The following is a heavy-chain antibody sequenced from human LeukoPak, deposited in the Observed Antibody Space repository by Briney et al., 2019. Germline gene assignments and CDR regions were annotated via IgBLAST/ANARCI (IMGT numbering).Heavy chain of an antibody. V-gene: IGHV3-9*01. CDR2: ISWNSGSI. J-gene: IGHJ4*02. Sequence: GGSLRLSCAASGFTFSSYDMHWVRQAPGKGLEWVSGISWNSGSIGYADSVKGRFTISRDNAKNSLYLQMNSLRAEDTALYYCAKDISPHSLTMIPHWGQGTLVTVSS. CDR3: AKDISPHSLTMIPH. CDR1: GFTFSSYD. D-gene: IGHD3-22*01.